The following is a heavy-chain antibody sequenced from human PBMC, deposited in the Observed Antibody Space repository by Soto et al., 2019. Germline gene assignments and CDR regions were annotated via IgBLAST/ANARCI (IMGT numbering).Heavy chain of an antibody. D-gene: IGHD2-2*01. Sequence: ASVKVSCKAAGYTFTXYGISWVRQAPGKGLEWMGGFDPEDGKTNYAQKFQGRVTMTEDTSTDTAYMELSSLRSEDTAVYYCATEDIVVVPAPWNWGQGTLVTVSS. CDR1: GYTFTXYG. V-gene: IGHV1-24*01. J-gene: IGHJ4*02. CDR3: ATEDIVVVPAPWN. CDR2: FDPEDGKT.